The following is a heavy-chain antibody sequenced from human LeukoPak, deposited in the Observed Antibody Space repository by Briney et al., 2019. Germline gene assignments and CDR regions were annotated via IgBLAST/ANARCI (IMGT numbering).Heavy chain of an antibody. V-gene: IGHV1-2*02. CDR2: INPNSGGT. CDR1: GYTFTGYY. Sequence: ASVTVSCKASGYTFTGYYMLWVRQAPGQGLEWMGWINPNSGGTNYAQKFQGRVTMTRDTSISTAYMELSRLRSDDTAVYYCARRDYYDSSGYYFDYWGQGTLVTVSS. D-gene: IGHD3-22*01. J-gene: IGHJ4*02. CDR3: ARRDYYDSSGYYFDY.